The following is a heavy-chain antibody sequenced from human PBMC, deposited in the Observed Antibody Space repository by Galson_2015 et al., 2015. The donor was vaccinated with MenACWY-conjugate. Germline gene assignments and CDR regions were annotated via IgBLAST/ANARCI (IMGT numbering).Heavy chain of an antibody. CDR1: GFTVSSNY. Sequence: SLRLSCAASGFTVSSNYMTWVRQAPGKGLDWVSVIYSDGSAYYADSVKGRFTISRDNSKNTLYLQMNSLRAEDTAVYYCARSPGGSYYGGFDYWGQGALVTVSS. D-gene: IGHD1-26*01. J-gene: IGHJ4*02. V-gene: IGHV3-53*01. CDR3: ARSPGGSYYGGFDY. CDR2: IYSDGSA.